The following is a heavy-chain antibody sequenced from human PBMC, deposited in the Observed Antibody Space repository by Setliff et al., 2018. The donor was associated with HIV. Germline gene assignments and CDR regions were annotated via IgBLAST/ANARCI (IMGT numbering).Heavy chain of an antibody. D-gene: IGHD3-10*01. CDR3: ARDLKVSWFGELSVADV. Sequence: ETLSLTCTVSGGSISSYYWSWIRQPPGKGLEWIGYIYYSGSTNYNPSLKSRVTISVDTSKNQFSLSLSSVTAADTAVYYCARDLKVSWFGELSVADVWGKGTTVTVSS. J-gene: IGHJ6*04. CDR2: IYYSGST. V-gene: IGHV4-59*12. CDR1: GGSISSYY.